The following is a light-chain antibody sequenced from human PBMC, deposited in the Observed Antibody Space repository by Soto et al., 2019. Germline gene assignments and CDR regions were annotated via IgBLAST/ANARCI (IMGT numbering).Light chain of an antibody. CDR2: DAS. CDR1: QDISNY. Sequence: DIQMTQSPSSLSASVGERVTITCQASQDISNYLNWYQQKPGKAPKLLIYDASNLETGVPSRFSGSVSGTDFTFTISRLQPEDIATYYCQQYDNLPLTFGGGTKVEIK. J-gene: IGKJ4*01. V-gene: IGKV1-33*01. CDR3: QQYDNLPLT.